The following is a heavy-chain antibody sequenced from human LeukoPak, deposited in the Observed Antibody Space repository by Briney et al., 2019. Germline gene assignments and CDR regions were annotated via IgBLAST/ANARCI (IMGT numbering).Heavy chain of an antibody. V-gene: IGHV1-18*01. J-gene: IGHJ4*02. CDR3: ARGSSSWYVFDYFDY. CDR1: GYTFTSYG. Sequence: ASVKVSCKASGYTFTSYGISWVRQAPGQGLEWMGWISAYNGNTNYAQKLQGRVTMTTDTSTSTAYMELRSLRSDDTAVYYCARGSSSWYVFDYFDYWGQGTLVTVSS. D-gene: IGHD6-13*01. CDR2: ISAYNGNT.